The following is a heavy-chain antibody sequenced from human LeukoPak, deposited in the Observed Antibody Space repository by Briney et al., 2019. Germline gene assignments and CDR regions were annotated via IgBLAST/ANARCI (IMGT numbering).Heavy chain of an antibody. CDR3: ARDPSTASAWFYFDL. CDR2: INQDGSVR. V-gene: IGHV3-7*01. D-gene: IGHD6-19*01. CDR1: GFTFGSNW. Sequence: PGGSLRLSCAASGFTFGSNWMSWVRQAPGRGLEWVAHINQDGSVRYYVDSVKGRFTISRDNTKNSLYLQMNNLRVGDTAIYYCARDPSTASAWFYFDLWGQGTLVTVSS. J-gene: IGHJ4*02.